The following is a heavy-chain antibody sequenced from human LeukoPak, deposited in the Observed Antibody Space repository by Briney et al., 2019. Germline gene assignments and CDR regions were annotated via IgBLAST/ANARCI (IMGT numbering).Heavy chain of an antibody. V-gene: IGHV1-46*01. CDR2: INPSSGST. D-gene: IGHD2-15*01. CDR3: ARDGARRYCSGGSCFNWFDP. Sequence: APVKVSCKASGYTFTSYYIHWVRQAPGQGLEWMGIINPSSGSTSYAQKFQGRVTMTRDTSTSTVYMDLSSLRSEDTAVYYCARDGARRYCSGGSCFNWFDPWGQGTLVIVSS. CDR1: GYTFTSYY. J-gene: IGHJ5*02.